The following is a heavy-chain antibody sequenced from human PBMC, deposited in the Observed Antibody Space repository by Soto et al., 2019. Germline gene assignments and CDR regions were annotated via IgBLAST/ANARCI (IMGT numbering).Heavy chain of an antibody. CDR2: IDPGDSYT. Sequence: GESLKISCKGSGYSFTNYWITWVRQLPGKGLEWMGRIDPGDSYTNYSPSFQGHVTISADKSISTASLHWSNLTASDTAMYYCARHYCSGGACYFGADFDYWGQGTLVTVSS. V-gene: IGHV5-10-1*01. D-gene: IGHD2-15*01. CDR1: GYSFTNYW. CDR3: ARHYCSGGACYFGADFDY. J-gene: IGHJ4*02.